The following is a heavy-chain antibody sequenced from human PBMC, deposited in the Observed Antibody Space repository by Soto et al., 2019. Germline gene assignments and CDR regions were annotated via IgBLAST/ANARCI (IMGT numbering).Heavy chain of an antibody. D-gene: IGHD1-26*01. CDR3: ARYYKGLDY. V-gene: IGHV5-10-1*01. J-gene: IGHJ4*02. CDR1: GYSFSAYW. Sequence: PVESLKISCNGSGYSFSAYWISWVRQMPGKGLEWMGKIDPTDSNTNYSPSFQGHVTFSTDRSINTAYLRWSSLKASDTGIYFCARYYKGLDYWGQGTLVTVSS. CDR2: IDPTDSNT.